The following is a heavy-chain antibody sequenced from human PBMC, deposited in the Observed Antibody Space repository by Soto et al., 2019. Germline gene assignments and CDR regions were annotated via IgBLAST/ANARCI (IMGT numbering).Heavy chain of an antibody. J-gene: IGHJ4*02. D-gene: IGHD2-21*02. CDR3: ARGTVVTHNFDF. CDR2: IIPIFGTA. V-gene: IGHV1-69*13. CDR1: GGTFSSYA. Sequence: SVKVSCKASGGTFSSYAISWVRQAPGQGLEWMGGIIPIFGTANYAQKFQCRVTITADESTSTAYMELSSLRSEDTAVYYCARGTVVTHNFDFWGQGTLVTVSS.